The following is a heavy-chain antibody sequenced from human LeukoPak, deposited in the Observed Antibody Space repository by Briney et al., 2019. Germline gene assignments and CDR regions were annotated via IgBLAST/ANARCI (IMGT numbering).Heavy chain of an antibody. CDR3: ARERITMVRGVIPYFDP. CDR2: INPNSGGT. CDR1: GYTFTGYY. V-gene: IGHV1-2*02. J-gene: IGHJ5*02. Sequence: ASVKVSCKASGYTFTGYYMHWVRQAPGQGLGWMGWINPNSGGTNYAQKFQGRVTMTRDTSISTAYMELSRLRSDDTAVYYCARERITMVRGVIPYFDPWGQGTLVTVSS. D-gene: IGHD3-10*01.